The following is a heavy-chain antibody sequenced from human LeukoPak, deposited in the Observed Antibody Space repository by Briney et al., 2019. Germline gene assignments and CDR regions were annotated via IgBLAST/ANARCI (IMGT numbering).Heavy chain of an antibody. CDR2: ISGSGGST. Sequence: SGGSLRLSCAASGFTFSSYSMNWVRQAPGKGLEWVSAISGSGGSTYYADSVKGRFTISRDNSKNTLYLQMNSLRAEDTAVYYCAKNSGSYYKYNWLDPWGQGTLVTVSS. V-gene: IGHV3-23*01. J-gene: IGHJ5*02. CDR3: AKNSGSYYKYNWLDP. CDR1: GFTFSSYS. D-gene: IGHD1-26*01.